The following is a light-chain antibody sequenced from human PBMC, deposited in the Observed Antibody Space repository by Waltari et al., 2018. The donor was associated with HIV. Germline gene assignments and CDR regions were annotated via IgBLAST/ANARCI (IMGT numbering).Light chain of an antibody. Sequence: QLVLTQSPSASASLGASVKLTCTLSSGESTYAIAWHQQQPEKGPRFLMKVKSDGGYNQGDGIPDRCSGASSGTERYLIIARLQSEDEAEYYCESWGGSVSPLVAFGGGTKLTVL. CDR3: ESWGGSVSPLVA. J-gene: IGLJ2*01. V-gene: IGLV4-69*01. CDR1: SGESTYA. CDR2: VKSDGGY.